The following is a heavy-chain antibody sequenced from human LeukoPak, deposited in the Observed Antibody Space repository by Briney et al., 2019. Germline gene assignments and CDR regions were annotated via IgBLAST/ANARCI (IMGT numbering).Heavy chain of an antibody. CDR2: IYPGDSDT. CDR3: ARGQYLYYFDY. CDR1: GYIFTHYW. Sequence: GESLKISCQVSGYIFTHYWIGWVRQMPGNGPESMGIIYPGDSDTRYSPSFQGQVTISADKSISTAYLQWSSLKASDTAMYYCARGQYLYYFDYWGQGTLVNVAS. J-gene: IGHJ4*02. D-gene: IGHD2/OR15-2a*01. V-gene: IGHV5-51*01.